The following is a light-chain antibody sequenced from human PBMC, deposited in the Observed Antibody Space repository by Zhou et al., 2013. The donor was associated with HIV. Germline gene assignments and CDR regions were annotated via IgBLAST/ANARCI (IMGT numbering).Light chain of an antibody. CDR1: QSISSY. Sequence: DIQMTQSPSSLSASVGDRVTITCRASQSISSYLNWYQQKPGKAPKLLIYAASSLQSGVPSRFSGSGSGTDFTLTISSLQPEDFATYYCTTELHVTPLTFGGGTKVEIK. CDR2: AAS. V-gene: IGKV1-39*01. J-gene: IGKJ4*01. CDR3: TTELHVTPLT.